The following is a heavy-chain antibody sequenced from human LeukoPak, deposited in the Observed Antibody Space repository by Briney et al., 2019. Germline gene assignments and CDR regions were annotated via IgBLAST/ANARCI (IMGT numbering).Heavy chain of an antibody. J-gene: IGHJ4*02. Sequence: GGSLRLSRAASGFTFSSIAMTWVRQAPGKGLEWVSTIRSNGDTTYNADSVKGRFTISRDNSKNTLYLQLNSLRVEDTAIYYCAKGQELDDGVFDSWGQGTLVTVSS. CDR3: AKGQELDDGVFDS. D-gene: IGHD1-1*01. V-gene: IGHV3-23*01. CDR2: IRSNGDTT. CDR1: GFTFSSIA.